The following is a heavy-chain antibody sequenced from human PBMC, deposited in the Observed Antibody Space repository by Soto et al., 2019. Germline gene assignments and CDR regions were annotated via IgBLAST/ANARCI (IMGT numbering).Heavy chain of an antibody. CDR3: ARDGGRHSGGIDY. Sequence: QVQLVQSGAEVKKPGSSVKVSCKASGGTFSSYSINWVRQAPGQGLEWMGEIIPIFGTANYAQKFQGRVTITADESTSTPYMELSSLGSEDTAVYYCARDGGRHSGGIDYWGQGTLVTVSS. V-gene: IGHV1-69*01. D-gene: IGHD1-26*01. CDR1: GGTFSSYS. J-gene: IGHJ4*02. CDR2: IIPIFGTA.